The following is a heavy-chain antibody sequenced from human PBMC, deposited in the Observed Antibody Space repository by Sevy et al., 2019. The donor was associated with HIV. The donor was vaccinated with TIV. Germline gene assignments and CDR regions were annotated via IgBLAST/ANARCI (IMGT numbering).Heavy chain of an antibody. CDR3: ARVNSSMGAFDI. Sequence: SETLSLTCAVSGGSISSGGYSWSWIRQPPGKGLEWIGYIYHSGSTYYNPSLKSRVTISVDRSKNQFSLKLSSVTTADTAVYYCARVNSSMGAFDIWGQGTMVTVSS. CDR1: GGSISSGGYS. V-gene: IGHV4-30-2*01. J-gene: IGHJ3*02. CDR2: IYHSGST.